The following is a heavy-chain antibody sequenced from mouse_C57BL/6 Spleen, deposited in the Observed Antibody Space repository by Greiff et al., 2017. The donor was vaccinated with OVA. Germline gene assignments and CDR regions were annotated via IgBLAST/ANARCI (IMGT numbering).Heavy chain of an antibody. D-gene: IGHD2-1*01. V-gene: IGHV5-16*01. CDR1: GFTFSDYY. CDR3: ARGGGNYAYYAMDY. CDR2: INYDGSST. J-gene: IGHJ4*01. Sequence: EVHLVESEGGLVQPGSSMKLSCTASGFTFSDYYMAWVRQVPEKGLEWVANINYDGSSTYYLDSLKSRFIISRDNAKNILYLQMSSLKSEDTATYYCARGGGNYAYYAMDYWGQGTSVTVSS.